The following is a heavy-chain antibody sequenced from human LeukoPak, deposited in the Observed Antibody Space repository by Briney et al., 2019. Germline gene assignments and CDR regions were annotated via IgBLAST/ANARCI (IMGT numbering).Heavy chain of an antibody. D-gene: IGHD3-10*01. CDR2: ISGSGGST. CDR1: GFTFSSYA. CDR3: AGPREMVRGVYPDY. J-gene: IGHJ4*02. V-gene: IGHV3-23*01. Sequence: GGSLRLSCAASGFTFSSYAMSWVRQAPGKGLEWVSAISGSGGSTYYADSVKGRFTISRDNAKNSLYLQMNSLRAEDTAVYYCAGPREMVRGVYPDYWGQGTLVTVSS.